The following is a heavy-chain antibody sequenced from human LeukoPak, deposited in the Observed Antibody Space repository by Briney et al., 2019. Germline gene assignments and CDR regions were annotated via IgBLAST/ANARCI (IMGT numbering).Heavy chain of an antibody. Sequence: GGSLRLSCAASGFTFSSYEMNWVRQAPGKGLEWVSYISSSGSTIYYADSVKGRFTISRDKAKNSLYLQMNSVKAQATAVYYCAKRGEAGADNEDLDAFDIWGQGTMVTVPS. V-gene: IGHV3-48*03. J-gene: IGHJ3*02. CDR2: ISSSGSTI. CDR3: AKRGEAGADNEDLDAFDI. CDR1: GFTFSSYE. D-gene: IGHD6-19*01.